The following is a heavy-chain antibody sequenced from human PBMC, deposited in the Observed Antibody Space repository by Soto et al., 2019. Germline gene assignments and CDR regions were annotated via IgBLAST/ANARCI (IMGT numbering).Heavy chain of an antibody. V-gene: IGHV3-21*01. CDR2: ISSSSSYI. J-gene: IGHJ6*03. Sequence: ESGGGLVKPGGSLRLSCAASGFTFSSYSMNWVRQAPGKGLEWVSSISSSSSYIYYADSVKGRFTISRDNAKNSLYLQMNSLRAEDTAVYYCARDRAAAGTVFYYYMDVWGKGTTVTVSS. CDR1: GFTFSSYS. CDR3: ARDRAAAGTVFYYYMDV. D-gene: IGHD6-13*01.